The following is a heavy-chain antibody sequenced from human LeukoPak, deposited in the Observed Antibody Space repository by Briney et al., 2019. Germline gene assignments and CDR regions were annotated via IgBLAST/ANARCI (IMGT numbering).Heavy chain of an antibody. Sequence: GGSLRLSCAASGFSFKNCWMHWVRQAPGKGLEWVSRIDNDGNTKYADSVKGRFTISRDNAKNSLYLQMNSLRAEDTAVYYCAAMLVRGVISLDYWGQGTLVTVSS. V-gene: IGHV3-74*03. CDR3: AAMLVRGVISLDY. D-gene: IGHD3-10*01. CDR2: IDNDGNT. J-gene: IGHJ4*02. CDR1: GFSFKNCW.